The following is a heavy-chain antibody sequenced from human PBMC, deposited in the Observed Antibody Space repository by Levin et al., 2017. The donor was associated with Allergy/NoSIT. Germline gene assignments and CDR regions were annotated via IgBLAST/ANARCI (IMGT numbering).Heavy chain of an antibody. CDR1: GYSFTSYW. CDR3: VRQHARSAVLGV. V-gene: IGHV5-51*01. D-gene: IGHD6-13*01. Sequence: LGESLKISCKGSGYSFTSYWVGWVRQMPGKGLEWMGIIYPADSDTKYSPSFRGQVTISVDKSITTAYLQWRSLKASDTAIYYCVRQHARSAVLGVWGQGTMVAVSS. CDR2: IYPADSDT. J-gene: IGHJ3*01.